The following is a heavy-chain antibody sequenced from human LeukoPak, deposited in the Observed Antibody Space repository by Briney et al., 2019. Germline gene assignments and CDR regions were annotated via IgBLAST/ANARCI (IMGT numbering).Heavy chain of an antibody. CDR3: AKDCGDYEPYFDY. CDR2: ISYDGSNK. CDR1: GFTFSSYG. Sequence: GGSLRLSCAASGFTFSSYGMRWVRQAPGKGLGWVAVISYDGSNKYYADSVKGRFTISRDNSKNTLYLQMNSLRAEDTAVYYCAKDCGDYEPYFDYWGQGTLVTVSS. J-gene: IGHJ4*02. D-gene: IGHD4-17*01. V-gene: IGHV3-30*18.